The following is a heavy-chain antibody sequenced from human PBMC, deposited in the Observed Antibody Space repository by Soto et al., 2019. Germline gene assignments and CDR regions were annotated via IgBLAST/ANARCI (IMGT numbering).Heavy chain of an antibody. V-gene: IGHV1-69*12. D-gene: IGHD6-13*01. CDR3: GQQTPYYYYGMDV. J-gene: IGHJ6*02. Sequence: QVQLVQSGAEVKKPGSSVKVSCKASGGTFSSYAISWVRQAPGQGLEWMGGIIPIFGTANYAQKFQGRVTITADESTRTAYMELGSLSAEDTAVYYCGQQTPYYYYGMDVWGQGTTVTVSS. CDR2: IIPIFGTA. CDR1: GGTFSSYA.